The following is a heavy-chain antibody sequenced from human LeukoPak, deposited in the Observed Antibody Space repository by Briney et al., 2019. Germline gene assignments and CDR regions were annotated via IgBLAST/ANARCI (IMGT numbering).Heavy chain of an antibody. V-gene: IGHV4-59*01. Sequence: SETLSLTCTVSGGSISSYYWSWIRQPPGKGLEWIGYIYYSGSTNYNPSLKSRVTISVDTSKNQFSLKLSSVTAADTAVYYCARDSGTGFDPWGQGTLVTVSS. D-gene: IGHD1-1*01. CDR1: GGSISSYY. J-gene: IGHJ5*02. CDR2: IYYSGST. CDR3: ARDSGTGFDP.